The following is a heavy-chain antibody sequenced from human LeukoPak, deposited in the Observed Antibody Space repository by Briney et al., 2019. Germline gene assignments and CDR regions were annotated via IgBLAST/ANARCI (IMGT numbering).Heavy chain of an antibody. CDR2: IYYSGST. CDR3: ARGYDFWSGYYSAWFDP. CDR1: GGSISSYY. Sequence: SETLSLTCTVSGGSISSYYWSWIRQPPGKGLEWIGYIYYSGSTNYNPSLKSRVTISVDTSKNQFSLKLSSVTAADTAVYYCARGYDFWSGYYSAWFDPWGQGTLVTVSS. J-gene: IGHJ5*02. D-gene: IGHD3-3*01. V-gene: IGHV4-59*01.